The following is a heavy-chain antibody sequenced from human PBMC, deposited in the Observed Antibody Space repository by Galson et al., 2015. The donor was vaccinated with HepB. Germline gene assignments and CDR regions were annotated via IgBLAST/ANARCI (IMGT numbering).Heavy chain of an antibody. V-gene: IGHV3-23*01. J-gene: IGHJ3*01. CDR2: IVGSSIST. CDR1: GFAFGDFA. CDR3: ARDSLKWRGVTTFEAFDL. Sequence: SLRLSCAGSGFAFGDFAMSWVRQAPGKGLEWVSSIVGSSISTYFADSAKGRFSVSRDNSRNTLYLQIDNLRGEDTAIYYCARDSLKWRGVTTFEAFDLWGLGTTVIVSS. D-gene: IGHD2/OR15-2a*01.